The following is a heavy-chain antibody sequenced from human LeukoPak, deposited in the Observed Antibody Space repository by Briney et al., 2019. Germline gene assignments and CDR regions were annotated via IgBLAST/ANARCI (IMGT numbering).Heavy chain of an antibody. J-gene: IGHJ5*02. CDR3: ARKTIVVPSSSNWFDH. V-gene: IGHV4-61*02. Sequence: SQTLSLTCTVSGGSISSGSYYWSWIRQPAGKGLEWIGRIYTSGSNNYNTSLKSRVTISVDTSKNQFFLKLSSVTAADTAVYYCARKTIVVPSSSNWFDHWGQGTMVTVSS. D-gene: IGHD2-2*01. CDR1: GGSISSGSYY. CDR2: IYTSGSN.